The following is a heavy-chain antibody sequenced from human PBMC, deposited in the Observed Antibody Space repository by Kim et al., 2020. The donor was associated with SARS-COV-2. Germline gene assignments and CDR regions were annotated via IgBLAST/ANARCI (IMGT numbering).Heavy chain of an antibody. CDR2: ISSSGSTI. D-gene: IGHD4-17*01. CDR1: GFTFSSYE. Sequence: GGSLRLSCAASGFTFSSYEMNWVRQAPGKGLEWVSYISSSGSTIYYADSVKGRFTISRDNAKNSLYLQMNSLRAEDTAVYYCAMEGIGTVGYYYYYYGMDVWGQGTTVTVSS. J-gene: IGHJ6*02. CDR3: AMEGIGTVGYYYYYYGMDV. V-gene: IGHV3-48*03.